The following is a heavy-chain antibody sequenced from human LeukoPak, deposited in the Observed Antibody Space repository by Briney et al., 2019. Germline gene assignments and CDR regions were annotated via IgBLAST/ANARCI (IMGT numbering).Heavy chain of an antibody. CDR3: AKDDGLYYLDY. CDR2: ISYDGSIK. D-gene: IGHD2/OR15-2a*01. Sequence: GGSLRLSCAASGFTFSSYGMHWVRQAPGRGLEWVAVISYDGSIKYYADSVKGRFTISRDNSKNTLYLQMNSLRAVDTAVYYCAKDDGLYYLDYWGQGTLVAVSS. J-gene: IGHJ4*02. V-gene: IGHV3-30*18. CDR1: GFTFSSYG.